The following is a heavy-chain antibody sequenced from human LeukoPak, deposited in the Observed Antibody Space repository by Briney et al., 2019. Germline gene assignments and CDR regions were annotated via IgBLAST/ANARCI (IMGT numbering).Heavy chain of an antibody. CDR3: ARINYFDSTGYGGEMDY. J-gene: IGHJ4*02. CDR1: GFTFSSYE. CDR2: ISGSGTTI. D-gene: IGHD3-22*01. V-gene: IGHV3-48*03. Sequence: GGSLRLSCAASGFTFSSYEMNWVRQAPGKGLEWISYISGSGTTISYANSAKGQFTISRDNAMNSVYLQMTRMRVEDTAIYFCARINYFDSTGYGGEMDYWGQGNLVTVSS.